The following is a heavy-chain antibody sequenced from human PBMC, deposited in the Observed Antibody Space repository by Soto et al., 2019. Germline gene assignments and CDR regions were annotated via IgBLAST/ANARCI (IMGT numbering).Heavy chain of an antibody. J-gene: IGHJ4*02. CDR1: GFTFSGSA. V-gene: IGHV3-73*02. CDR3: TRLTPGVNGDTAIIGY. CDR2: IRSKGNSNAT. D-gene: IGHD5-18*01. Sequence: EVQLVESGGGLVQPGGSLKLSCAASGFTFSGSAMHWVRQASGKGLEWVSRIRSKGNSNATAYAVSVKGRFTISREDSKNTEYLQMNSLKTEDTAVYYCTRLTPGVNGDTAIIGYWGQGTLVTVSS.